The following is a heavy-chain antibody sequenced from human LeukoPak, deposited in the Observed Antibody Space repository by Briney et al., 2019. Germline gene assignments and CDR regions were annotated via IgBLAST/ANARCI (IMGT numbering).Heavy chain of an antibody. CDR2: ISKSGSSI. J-gene: IGHJ4*02. D-gene: IGHD6-6*01. CDR1: GFTFSSYE. CDR3: ARDRAYSISSFGRSVDY. Sequence: GGSLRLSCAASGFTFSSYEMNWVRQAPGEGLEWVLYISKSGSSIYYTATVKGQFTLSRDNAKNSLYLQMNSLRAEDTAVYYCARDRAYSISSFGRSVDYWSQGTLVIVSS. V-gene: IGHV3-48*03.